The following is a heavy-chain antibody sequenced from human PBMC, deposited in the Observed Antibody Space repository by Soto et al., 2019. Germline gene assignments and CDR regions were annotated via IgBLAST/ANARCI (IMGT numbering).Heavy chain of an antibody. CDR3: ARHPSPGVLRYFDWLLDY. D-gene: IGHD3-9*01. Sequence: PSETLSLTCTVSGGSISSGGYYWSWIRQHPGKGLEWIGYIYYSGSTYYNPSLKSRVTISVDTSKNQFSLKLSSVTAADTAVYYCARHPSPGVLRYFDWLLDYWGQGTLVTVSS. V-gene: IGHV4-31*03. CDR1: GGSISSGGYY. J-gene: IGHJ4*02. CDR2: IYYSGST.